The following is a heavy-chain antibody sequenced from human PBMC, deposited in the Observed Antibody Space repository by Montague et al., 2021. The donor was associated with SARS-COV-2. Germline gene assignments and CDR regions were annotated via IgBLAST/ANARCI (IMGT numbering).Heavy chain of an antibody. CDR2: ISYDGSNK. J-gene: IGHJ4*02. V-gene: IGHV3-30-3*01. Sequence: SLRLSCAASGFTFSSYAMHWVRQAPGKGLEWVAVISYDGSNKYYADSVKGRFTISRGNSKNTLYLQMNSLRAEDTAVYYCARAGDYYYGSGSYYNPYDYWGQGTLVTVSS. D-gene: IGHD3-10*01. CDR3: ARAGDYYYGSGSYYNPYDY. CDR1: GFTFSSYA.